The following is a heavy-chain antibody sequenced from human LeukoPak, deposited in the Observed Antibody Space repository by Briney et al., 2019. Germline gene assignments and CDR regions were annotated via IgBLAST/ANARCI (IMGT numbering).Heavy chain of an antibody. CDR3: ARGRRFGDPAIYYYYGMDV. J-gene: IGHJ6*02. V-gene: IGHV4-59*12. CDR1: GGSISSYY. D-gene: IGHD3-10*01. CDR2: IYYSGST. Sequence: SETLSLTCTVSGGSISSYYWSWIRQPPGKGLEWIGYIYYSGSTNYNPSLKSRVTISVDTSKNQFSLKLSSVTAADTAVYYCARGRRFGDPAIYYYYGMDVWGQGTTVTVSS.